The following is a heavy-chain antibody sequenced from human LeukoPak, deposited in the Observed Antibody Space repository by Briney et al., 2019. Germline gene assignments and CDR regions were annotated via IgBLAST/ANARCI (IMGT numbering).Heavy chain of an antibody. CDR1: GGSISSYY. J-gene: IGHJ6*02. D-gene: IGHD2-2*01. CDR2: IYYSGSS. CDR3: ARAGYCSSTSCPSDYYYGMDV. V-gene: IGHV4-59*01. Sequence: SETLSLTCTVSGGSISSYYWSWIRQPPGKGLEWIGFIYYSGSSNYDPSLKSRVTTSVDTSKNQFSLKLSSVTAADTAVYYCARAGYCSSTSCPSDYYYGMDVWGQGTTVTVSS.